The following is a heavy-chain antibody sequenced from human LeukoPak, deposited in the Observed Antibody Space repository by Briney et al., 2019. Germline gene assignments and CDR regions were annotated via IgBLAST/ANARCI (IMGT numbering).Heavy chain of an antibody. D-gene: IGHD5-24*01. J-gene: IGHJ4*02. CDR3: AKTPSVEMATIEMNLETDY. CDR2: ISGSGGST. Sequence: PGGSLTLSCAASGFTFSSYAMSWVRQAPGKGLDWVSAISGSGGSTYYADSVEGRFTISRDNSKNTLYLQMNSLRAEDTAVYYCAKTPSVEMATIEMNLETDYWGQGTVVTVSS. CDR1: GFTFSSYA. V-gene: IGHV3-23*01.